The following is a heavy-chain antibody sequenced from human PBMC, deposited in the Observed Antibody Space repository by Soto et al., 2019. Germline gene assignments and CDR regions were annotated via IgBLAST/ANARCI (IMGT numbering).Heavy chain of an antibody. V-gene: IGHV4-30-2*01. CDR1: GGSISGTTYS. CDR3: ARGQGAAAGHSNFDY. D-gene: IGHD6-13*01. CDR2: IYDIGNT. Sequence: QLQLQESGSGLVKPSQTLSLTCAVSGGSISGTTYSWSWIRQPPGKGLEWIGYIYDIGNTYYNPSLKSQFSISVDRSKNQFSLKLSSVTAADTAVYYCARGQGAAAGHSNFDYWGQGALVTVSS. J-gene: IGHJ4*02.